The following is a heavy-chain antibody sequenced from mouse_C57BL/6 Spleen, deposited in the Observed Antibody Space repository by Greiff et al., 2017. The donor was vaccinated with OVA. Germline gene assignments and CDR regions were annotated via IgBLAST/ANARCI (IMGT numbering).Heavy chain of an antibody. CDR2: IYPGSGST. J-gene: IGHJ2*01. V-gene: IGHV1-55*01. D-gene: IGHD1-1*01. Sequence: QVQLQQPGAELVKPGASVKMSCKASGYTFTSYWITWVKQRPGQGLEWIGDIYPGSGSTNYNEKFKSKATLTVDTSSSTAYMQLSSLTSEDSAVYYCARSDYGSSPLGYWGQGTTLTVSP. CDR1: GYTFTSYW. CDR3: ARSDYGSSPLGY.